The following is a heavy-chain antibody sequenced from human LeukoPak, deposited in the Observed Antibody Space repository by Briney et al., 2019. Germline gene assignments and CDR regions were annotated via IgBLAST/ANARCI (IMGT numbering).Heavy chain of an antibody. CDR2: ISSSSSYI. CDR1: GFTFKTYT. CDR3: ARVPTDGRDYSNPQRSDAFDI. J-gene: IGHJ3*02. D-gene: IGHD4-11*01. Sequence: GGSLRLSCAASGFTFKTYTMHWVRQAPGMGLEWVSSISSSSSYIFYADSVKGRFTISRDNAKNSLYLQMSSLRAEDAAVYYCARVPTDGRDYSNPQRSDAFDIWGQGTMVTVSS. V-gene: IGHV3-21*04.